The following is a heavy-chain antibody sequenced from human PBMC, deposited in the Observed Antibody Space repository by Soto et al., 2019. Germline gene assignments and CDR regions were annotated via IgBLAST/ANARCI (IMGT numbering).Heavy chain of an antibody. Sequence: PGESLKISCESSGYTFANYWIGWVRQVPGKGLEWVAIIYPSDSRTIYSPSFQGQVTISADKSISTAYLQWTSLKASDTAMYYCARQEDVTGTVDYSYGYWGQGTLVTVSS. CDR1: GYTFANYW. CDR3: ARQEDVTGTVDYSYGY. D-gene: IGHD1-20*01. V-gene: IGHV5-51*01. J-gene: IGHJ4*02. CDR2: IYPSDSRT.